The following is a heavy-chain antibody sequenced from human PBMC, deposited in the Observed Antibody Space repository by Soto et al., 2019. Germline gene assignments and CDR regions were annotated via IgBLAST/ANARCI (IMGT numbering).Heavy chain of an antibody. Sequence: EVELLESGGDLVQPGGSLRLSCAASRFTFSSYDMNWVRQAPGKGLEWVSAIGVYANTYYADSVKGRFTISRDDSRNTVQLQLNSLRVDDTAVYYCAKESTVGSPGDYFDSWGQGTLVTVSS. J-gene: IGHJ4*02. CDR2: IGVYANT. V-gene: IGHV3-23*01. CDR1: RFTFSSYD. D-gene: IGHD1-26*01. CDR3: AKESTVGSPGDYFDS.